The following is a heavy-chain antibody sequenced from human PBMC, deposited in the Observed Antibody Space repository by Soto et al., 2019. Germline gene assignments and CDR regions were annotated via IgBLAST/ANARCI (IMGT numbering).Heavy chain of an antibody. CDR1: GGTFSSYA. Sequence: QVQLVQSGAEVKKPGSSVKVSCKASGGTFSSYAISWVRQAPGQGLEWMGGIIPIFGTANYAQKFQGRVTIIADESTSTAYMELSSLRSEDTAVYYCARDRVAVGATTDYYGMDVWGQGTTVTVSS. V-gene: IGHV1-69*01. CDR2: IIPIFGTA. J-gene: IGHJ6*02. D-gene: IGHD1-26*01. CDR3: ARDRVAVGATTDYYGMDV.